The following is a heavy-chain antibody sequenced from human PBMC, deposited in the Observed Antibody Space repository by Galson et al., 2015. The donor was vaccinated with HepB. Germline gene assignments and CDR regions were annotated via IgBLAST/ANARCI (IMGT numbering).Heavy chain of an antibody. V-gene: IGHV3-53*01. CDR2: IYSGGGT. CDR1: GFTFNTYW. CDR3: ARVYYDSSGDPAFDY. D-gene: IGHD3-22*01. J-gene: IGHJ4*02. Sequence: SLRLSCAASGFTFNTYWMNWIRQAPGKGLEWVSVIYSGGGTYYAESVKGRFTISRDNSKNTLYLQMNSLRAEDTAVYYCARVYYDSSGDPAFDYWGQGTLVTVSS.